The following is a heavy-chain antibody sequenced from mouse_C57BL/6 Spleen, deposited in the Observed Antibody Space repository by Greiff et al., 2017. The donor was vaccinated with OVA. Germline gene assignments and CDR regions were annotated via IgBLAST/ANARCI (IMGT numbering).Heavy chain of an antibody. V-gene: IGHV1-64*01. CDR1: GYTFTSYW. J-gene: IGHJ4*01. CDR2: IHPNSGST. CDR3: ARSGYSKGDYAMAY. Sequence: QVQLQQPGAELVKPGASVKLSCTASGYTFTSYWMHWVKQRPEQGLEWIGMIHPNSGSTKYNEKFKSKATLTVDKSSSTAYMQLSSLTSEDSAVYDCARSGYSKGDYAMAYWGQGTSVTVSS. D-gene: IGHD2-5*01.